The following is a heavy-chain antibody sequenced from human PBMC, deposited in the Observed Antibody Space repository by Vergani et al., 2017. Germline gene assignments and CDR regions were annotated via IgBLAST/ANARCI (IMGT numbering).Heavy chain of an antibody. D-gene: IGHD5-18*01. Sequence: QVQLQESGPGLVKPSQTLSLTCTVSGGSISSGGYYWRWIRQRPGKGLGWIGYIYYSGSTYYNPSLKSRVPISVDTSKNQFSLKLSSVTAADTAVYYCARERTPRYSYNNNWFDPWGQGTLVTVSS. V-gene: IGHV4-31*03. J-gene: IGHJ5*02. CDR3: ARERTPRYSYNNNWFDP. CDR2: IYYSGST. CDR1: GGSISSGGYY.